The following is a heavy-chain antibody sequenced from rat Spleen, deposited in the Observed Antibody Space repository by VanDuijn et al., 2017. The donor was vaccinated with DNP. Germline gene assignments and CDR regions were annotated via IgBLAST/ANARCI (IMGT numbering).Heavy chain of an antibody. Sequence: EVHLVESGGGLVQPGNSLKLSCAASGFTFSDYAMAWVRQVPTKGLEWVASINNGGDNTYYRNSVKGRFTISRANAKSTLYLQMDSLRSEETATYYCVRHEYQAFDYWGQGVMVTVSS. CDR2: INNGGDNT. CDR1: GFTFSDYA. CDR3: VRHEYQAFDY. J-gene: IGHJ2*01. V-gene: IGHV5S23*01.